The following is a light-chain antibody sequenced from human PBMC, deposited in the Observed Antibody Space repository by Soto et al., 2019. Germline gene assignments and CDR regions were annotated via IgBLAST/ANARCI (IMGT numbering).Light chain of an antibody. Sequence: SYELTQPPSVSVAPGQTASITCGGDNIGTKGVHCYHQKPGQAPELVVYNGRDRPPGIPERFSGSNSGNTATLTITRVEAGDEADFYCQVRESPSDHSVVFGGGTKLTVL. CDR2: NGR. CDR3: QVRESPSDHSVV. V-gene: IGLV3-21*02. CDR1: NIGTKG. J-gene: IGLJ3*02.